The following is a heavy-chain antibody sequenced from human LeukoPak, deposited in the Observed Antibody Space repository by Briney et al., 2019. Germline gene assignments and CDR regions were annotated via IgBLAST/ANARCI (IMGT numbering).Heavy chain of an antibody. D-gene: IGHD3-16*02. CDR1: GGSISSYY. Sequence: SETLSLTCTVSGGSISSYYWSWIRQPPGKGLEWIGEINHSGSTNYNPSLKSRVTISVDTSKNQFSLKLSSVTAADTAVYYCARGVPLLDYWGQGTLVTVSS. V-gene: IGHV4-34*01. J-gene: IGHJ4*02. CDR2: INHSGST. CDR3: ARGVPLLDY.